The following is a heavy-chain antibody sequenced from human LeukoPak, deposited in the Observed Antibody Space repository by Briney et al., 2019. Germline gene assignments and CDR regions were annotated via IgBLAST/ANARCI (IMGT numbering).Heavy chain of an antibody. CDR3: AREEEGGTFDH. Sequence: ASVKVSCKASGYTFTGYYMHWVRQAPGQGLEWMGIVKSSGGSTAYAQKFRGRVTMTRDTSTSTVYMELSSLRSEDTAVYYCAREEEGGTFDHWGQGTLVTVSS. CDR2: VKSSGGST. CDR1: GYTFTGYY. D-gene: IGHD1-1*01. V-gene: IGHV1-46*01. J-gene: IGHJ4*02.